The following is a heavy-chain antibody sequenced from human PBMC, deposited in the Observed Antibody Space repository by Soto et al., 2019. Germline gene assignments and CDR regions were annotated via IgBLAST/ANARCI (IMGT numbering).Heavy chain of an antibody. CDR1: RFTFSSYS. Sequence: EVQLVESGGGLVQPGGSLRLCYAASRFTFSSYSMNWVRQAPGKGLEWVSYISSSSSTIYYADSVKGRFTISRDNAKNSLYLQMNSLRAEDTAVYYCARDLNYGLFDYWGQGTLVTVSS. D-gene: IGHD4-17*01. J-gene: IGHJ4*02. CDR3: ARDLNYGLFDY. V-gene: IGHV3-48*01. CDR2: ISSSSSTI.